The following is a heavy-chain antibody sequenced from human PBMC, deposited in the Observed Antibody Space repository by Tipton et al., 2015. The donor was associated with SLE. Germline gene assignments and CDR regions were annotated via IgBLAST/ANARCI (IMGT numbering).Heavy chain of an antibody. CDR2: INPNSGGT. Sequence: QSGAEVKKPGASVKVSCKASGYTFTGYYMHWVRQAPGQGLEWMGWINPNSGGTNYEQKLQGRVTMTTDTSTSTAYMELRSLRSXDTAVYYCARENQSSGXDXWGXGTLXTVXS. CDR3: ARENQSSGXDX. CDR1: GYTFTGYY. D-gene: IGHD5-12*01. V-gene: IGHV1-2*02. J-gene: IGHJ4*02.